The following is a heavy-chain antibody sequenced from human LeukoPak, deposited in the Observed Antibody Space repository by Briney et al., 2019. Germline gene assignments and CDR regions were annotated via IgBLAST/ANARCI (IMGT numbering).Heavy chain of an antibody. Sequence: GASVKVSCKASRYTFTSYYMHWVRQAPGQGLEWMGIINPSGGSTSYAQKFQGRVTMTRDTSTSTVYMELSSLRSEDTAVYYCATDQRGYYDFWSGPPDYWGQGTLVTVSS. D-gene: IGHD3-3*01. CDR3: ATDQRGYYDFWSGPPDY. V-gene: IGHV1-46*01. J-gene: IGHJ4*02. CDR1: RYTFTSYY. CDR2: INPSGGST.